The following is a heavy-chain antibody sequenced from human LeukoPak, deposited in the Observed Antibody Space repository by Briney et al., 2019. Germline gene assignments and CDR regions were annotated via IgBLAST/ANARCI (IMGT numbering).Heavy chain of an antibody. J-gene: IGHJ6*03. Sequence: PGGSLRLSCAASGFTFSDYCMSWIRQAPGKGLEWVSYISSSSGTIYYADSVKGRFTISRDNAKNSLYLQMNSLRAEDTAVYYCARDPGSSFPMDVGGEGTTLTVSS. CDR1: GFTFSDYC. CDR2: ISSSSGTI. D-gene: IGHD6-13*01. V-gene: IGHV3-11*04. CDR3: ARDPGSSFPMDV.